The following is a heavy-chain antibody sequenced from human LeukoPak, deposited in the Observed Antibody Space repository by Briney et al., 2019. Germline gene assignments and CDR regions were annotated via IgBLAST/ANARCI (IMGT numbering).Heavy chain of an antibody. J-gene: IGHJ4*02. V-gene: IGHV3-48*03. D-gene: IGHD6-13*01. CDR3: ARGYSNY. Sequence: GGSLRLSCPAAAFTFSTNATNWVRQAPGKVLEWVSYISSSGSTIYYADSVKGRFTISRDNAKNSLYLQMNSLRAEDTAVYYCARGYSNYWGQGTLVTVSS. CDR2: ISSSGSTI. CDR1: AFTFSTNA.